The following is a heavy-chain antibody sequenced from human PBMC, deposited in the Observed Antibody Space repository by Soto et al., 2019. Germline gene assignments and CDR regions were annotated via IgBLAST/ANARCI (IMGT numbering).Heavy chain of an antibody. J-gene: IGHJ4*02. D-gene: IGHD5-12*01. Sequence: EVQLLESGGGLVQPGGSLRLSCAASGFTFSSYAMRWVRQAPGKGLEWVSAISGSGGSTYYADSVKGRFTISRDNSKNTLYLQMNSLRAEDTAVYYCAKDSGYVVLLLDYWGQGTLVTVSS. CDR2: ISGSGGST. CDR1: GFTFSSYA. CDR3: AKDSGYVVLLLDY. V-gene: IGHV3-23*01.